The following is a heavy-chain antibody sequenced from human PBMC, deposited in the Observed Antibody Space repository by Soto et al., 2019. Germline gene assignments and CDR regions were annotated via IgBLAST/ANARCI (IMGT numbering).Heavy chain of an antibody. CDR1: GFTFSSYA. J-gene: IGHJ5*02. V-gene: IGHV3-23*01. D-gene: IGHD2-2*01. CDR3: AKERRDCSSTTCYFGFGP. Sequence: HPGGSLRLSCAASGFTFSSYAMSWCRQAPGKGLEWVSTISGSGGSTYYADSVKGRFSISRDNSKNTLYLQMNSLRAEDTAVYYCAKERRDCSSTTCYFGFGPWGQGTLVTVSS. CDR2: ISGSGGST.